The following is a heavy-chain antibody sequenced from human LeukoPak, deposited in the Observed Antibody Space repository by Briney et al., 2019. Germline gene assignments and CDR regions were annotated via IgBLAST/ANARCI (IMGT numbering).Heavy chain of an antibody. V-gene: IGHV1-69*13. Sequence: SVKVSCKASEGTFSSYAISWVRQAPGQGLEWMGGIIPIFGTANYAQKFQGRVTITADESTSTAYMELSSLRSEDTAVYYCARVESPADYDFWSGTRDAFDIWGQGTMVTVSS. D-gene: IGHD3-3*01. J-gene: IGHJ3*02. CDR2: IIPIFGTA. CDR1: EGTFSSYA. CDR3: ARVESPADYDFWSGTRDAFDI.